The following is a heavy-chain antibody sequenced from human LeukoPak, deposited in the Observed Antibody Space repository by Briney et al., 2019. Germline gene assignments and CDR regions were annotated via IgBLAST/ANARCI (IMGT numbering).Heavy chain of an antibody. V-gene: IGHV3-23*01. CDR1: GFTFSSYA. CDR2: ISGSGGST. CDR3: AKQYSSSFLDWLDP. D-gene: IGHD6-6*01. Sequence: PGASLRLSCAASGFTFSSYAMSWVRQAPGKGLEWVSAISGSGGSTYYADSVKGRFTISRDNSKNTLYLQMNSLRAEDTAVYYCAKQYSSSFLDWLDPWGQGTLVTVSS. J-gene: IGHJ5*02.